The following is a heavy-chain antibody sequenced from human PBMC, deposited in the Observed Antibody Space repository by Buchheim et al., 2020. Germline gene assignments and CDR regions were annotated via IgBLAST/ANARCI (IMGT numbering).Heavy chain of an antibody. CDR2: TMPLAGIT. CDR1: EGTFGSDA. J-gene: IGHJ4*02. CDR3: ARGFGGIARD. D-gene: IGHD2-15*01. V-gene: IGHV1-69*04. Sequence: QVHLVQSGADVKKVGSSVKVACKASEGTFGSDAISWVRQAPEQGLEWLGRTMPLAGITNYAQKFQGRVTLTADKSTSTAYMELTNLRSDDSGTYYCARGFGGIARDWGQGTL.